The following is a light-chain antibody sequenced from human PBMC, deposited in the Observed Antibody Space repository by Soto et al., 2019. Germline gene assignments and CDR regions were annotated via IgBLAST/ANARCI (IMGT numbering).Light chain of an antibody. J-gene: IGKJ1*01. CDR1: QSVSCDY. V-gene: IGKV3-20*01. Sequence: EIVLTQSPGALSLSPGERATLSCRASQSVSCDYLAWYQQKPGQAPRLLIYGASRRATGIPDRFSGSGSATDFTLTISRLEPEDFAVYFCQQCGTFGQGTQVDIK. CDR2: GAS. CDR3: QQCGT.